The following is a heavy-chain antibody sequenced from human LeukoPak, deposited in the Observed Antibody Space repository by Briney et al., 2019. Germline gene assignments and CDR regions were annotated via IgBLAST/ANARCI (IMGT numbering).Heavy chain of an antibody. V-gene: IGHV3-21*01. J-gene: IGHJ1*01. Sequence: NPGGSLRLSCAASGFTFSSYSMNWVRQAPGKGLEWVSSISSSSSYIYYADSVKGRFTISRDNAKNSLYLQMNSPRAEDTAVYYCASIASPDDFWSGYQAEYFQHWGQGNLVTVSS. CDR1: GFTFSSYS. CDR2: ISSSSSYI. CDR3: ASIASPDDFWSGYQAEYFQH. D-gene: IGHD3-3*01.